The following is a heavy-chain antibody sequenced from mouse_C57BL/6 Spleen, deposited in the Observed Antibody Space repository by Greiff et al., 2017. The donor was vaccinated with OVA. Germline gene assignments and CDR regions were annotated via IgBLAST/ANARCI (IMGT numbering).Heavy chain of an antibody. J-gene: IGHJ1*03. V-gene: IGHV1-69*01. CDR1: GYTFTSSW. CDR2: IDPSDSYT. D-gene: IGHD1-1*01. CDR3: ARGVAPDV. Sequence: VQVVESGAELVMPGASVKLSCKASGYTFTSSWMHWVKQRPGQGLEWIGEIDPSDSYTNYNQKFKGKSTLTVDKSSSTAYMQLSSLTSEDSAVYYCARGVAPDVWGTGTTVTVSS.